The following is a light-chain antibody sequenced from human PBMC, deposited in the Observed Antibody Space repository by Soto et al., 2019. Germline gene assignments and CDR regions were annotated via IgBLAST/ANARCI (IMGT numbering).Light chain of an antibody. V-gene: IGKV1-5*03. CDR3: QQHNSYPLWT. J-gene: IGKJ1*01. CDR2: KAS. Sequence: DIQMTQSPSTLSASVGDRVTITCRASQSISSWLAWYQQKPGKAPKLLIYKASSLESGVPSRFSGSGSGTEVTLTSSSLQPDDFATYYCQQHNSYPLWTFGQGTKVELK. CDR1: QSISSW.